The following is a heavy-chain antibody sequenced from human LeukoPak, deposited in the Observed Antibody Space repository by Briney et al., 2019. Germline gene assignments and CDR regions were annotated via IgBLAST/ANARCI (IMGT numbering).Heavy chain of an antibody. Sequence: GGSLRLSRAASGFTFSDYWMHWVRQAPGKGLVWVARVNGDGTSTTYADSVKGRFTISRDNAKNTLYLQMNSLRAEDTAVYYCGRAYLDYAGRDYWGQGTLVTVSS. J-gene: IGHJ4*02. D-gene: IGHD3/OR15-3a*01. CDR3: GRAYLDYAGRDY. CDR2: VNGDGTST. CDR1: GFTFSDYW. V-gene: IGHV3-74*01.